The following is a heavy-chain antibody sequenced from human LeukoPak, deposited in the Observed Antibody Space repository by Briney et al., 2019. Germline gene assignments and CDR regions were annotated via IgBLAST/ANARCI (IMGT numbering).Heavy chain of an antibody. Sequence: GRSLRLSCAASGFTFSSYGMHWVRQAPGKGLGWVAVIWYVGSNKYYADSVKGRFTISRDNFKNTLYLQLNSLRAEDTSVYYCAKDGITGSTSRWFDHWGQG. J-gene: IGHJ5*02. V-gene: IGHV3-33*06. CDR1: GFTFSSYG. CDR3: AKDGITGSTSRWFDH. D-gene: IGHD1-20*01. CDR2: IWYVGSNK.